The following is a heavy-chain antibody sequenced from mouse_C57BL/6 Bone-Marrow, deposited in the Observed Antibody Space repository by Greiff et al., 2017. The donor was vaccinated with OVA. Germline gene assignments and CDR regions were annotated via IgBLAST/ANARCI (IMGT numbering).Heavy chain of an antibody. J-gene: IGHJ4*01. CDR3: AREGSNSYAMDY. CDR2: IYPGSGST. V-gene: IGHV1-55*01. CDR1: GYTFTSYW. D-gene: IGHD2-5*01. Sequence: QVQLQQPGAELVKPGASVKMSCKASGYTFTSYWITWVKQRPGQGLEWIGEIYPGSGSTNYNEKFKSKATLTVDTSSSTAYMQLSSLTSEDSAVYYCAREGSNSYAMDYWGQGTSVTVSS.